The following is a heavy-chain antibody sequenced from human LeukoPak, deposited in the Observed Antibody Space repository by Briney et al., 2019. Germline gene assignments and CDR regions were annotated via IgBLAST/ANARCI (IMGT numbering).Heavy chain of an antibody. CDR1: GFTFSSYG. J-gene: IGHJ4*02. CDR2: ISYDGGNK. D-gene: IGHD4-11*01. V-gene: IGHV3-30*18. Sequence: ARSLTLSCAASGFTFSSYGMHWVRQAAVKGLGWVAVISYDGGNKYYADSVKGRFTISRDNSKNTLYLQMNSLRAEDAAVYYCAKDYSNYCDYWGQGTLVTVSS. CDR3: AKDYSNYCDY.